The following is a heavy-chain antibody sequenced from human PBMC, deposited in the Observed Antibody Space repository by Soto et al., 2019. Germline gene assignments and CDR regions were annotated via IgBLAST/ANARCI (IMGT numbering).Heavy chain of an antibody. D-gene: IGHD2-21*01. CDR3: AKFRVVLCDAFDI. J-gene: IGHJ3*02. CDR2: ISGSGGST. Sequence: GGSLRLSCAASGFTFSSYAMSWVRQAPGKGLEWVSAISGSGGSTYYADTVKGRFTISRDNSKNTLYQQMNSLRAEDTALYYCAKFRVVLCDAFDIWGQGTMVTVSS. CDR1: GFTFSSYA. V-gene: IGHV3-23*01.